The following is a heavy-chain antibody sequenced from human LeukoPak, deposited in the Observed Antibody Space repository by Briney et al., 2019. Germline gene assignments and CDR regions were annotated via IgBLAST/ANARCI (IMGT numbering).Heavy chain of an antibody. D-gene: IGHD2-2*01. Sequence: GGSLRLSRVASEFTISRYWMSWVRQAPGKGLEWVANIKQDGSAKNYVDSVKGRFAISRDNAKNSLYLQMNSLRSEDTAVYYCAKMPDFDYWGQGTLVTVSS. J-gene: IGHJ4*01. CDR3: AKMPDFDY. CDR2: IKQDGSAK. V-gene: IGHV3-7*03. CDR1: EFTISRYW.